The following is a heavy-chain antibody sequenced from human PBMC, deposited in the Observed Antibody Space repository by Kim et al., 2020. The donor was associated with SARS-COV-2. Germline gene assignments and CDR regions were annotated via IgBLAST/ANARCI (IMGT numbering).Heavy chain of an antibody. V-gene: IGHV3-7*03. Sequence: GGSLRLSCAASGFSFSNYWMSWVRQAPGKGLEWVASIKQDGSDKKYVDSVKGQFTISRDNAKDSLYLQMNSLRAEDTAVYYCARDLCSSTKNCYYYYYA. CDR1: GFSFSNYW. CDR2: IKQDGSDK. CDR3: ARDLCSSTKNCYYYYYA. D-gene: IGHD2-2*01. J-gene: IGHJ6*01.